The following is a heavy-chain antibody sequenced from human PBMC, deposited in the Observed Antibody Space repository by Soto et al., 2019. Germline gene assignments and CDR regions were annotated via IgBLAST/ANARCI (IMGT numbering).Heavy chain of an antibody. CDR2: IKSKTDGGTT. J-gene: IGHJ3*02. V-gene: IGHV3-15*01. Sequence: GGSLRLSCAASGFTFSNAWMSWVRQAPGKGLEWVGRIKSKTDGGTTDYAAPVKGRFTISRDDSKNTLYLQMNSLKTEDTAVYYCTTDIHDYIWGSYRYKLAGDAFDIWGQGTMVTVSS. CDR3: TTDIHDYIWGSYRYKLAGDAFDI. CDR1: GFTFSNAW. D-gene: IGHD3-16*02.